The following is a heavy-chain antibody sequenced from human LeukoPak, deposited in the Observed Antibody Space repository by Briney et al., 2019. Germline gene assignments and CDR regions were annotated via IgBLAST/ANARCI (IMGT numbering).Heavy chain of an antibody. CDR1: GGSFSGYY. J-gene: IGHJ2*01. CDR3: ARDLRGDDFWSGYYNPYWYFDL. CDR2: INHSGST. V-gene: IGHV4-34*01. Sequence: PSETLSLTCAVYGGSFSGYYWSWIRQPPGKGLEWIGEINHSGSTNYNPSLKSRATISVDTSKNQFSLRLSSVTAAGTAVYYCARDLRGDDFWSGYYNPYWYFDLWGRGTLVTVSS. D-gene: IGHD3-3*01.